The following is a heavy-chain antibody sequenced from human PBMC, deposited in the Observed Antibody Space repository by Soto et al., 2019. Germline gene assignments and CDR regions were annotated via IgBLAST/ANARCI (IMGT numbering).Heavy chain of an antibody. Sequence: GASVKVSCKASGYTFTSYAMHWVRQAPGQRLEWMGWINAGNGNTKYSQKFQGRVTITRDTSASTAYMELSSLRSEDTAVYYCARDLVGFSRQLERDESPFDYWGQGTLVTVSS. CDR2: INAGNGNT. V-gene: IGHV1-3*01. CDR1: GYTFTSYA. D-gene: IGHD1-1*01. J-gene: IGHJ4*02. CDR3: ARDLVGFSRQLERDESPFDY.